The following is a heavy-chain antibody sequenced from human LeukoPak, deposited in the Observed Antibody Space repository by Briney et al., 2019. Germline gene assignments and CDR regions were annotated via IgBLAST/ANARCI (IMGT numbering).Heavy chain of an antibody. V-gene: IGHV4-59*01. CDR1: GGSISSYY. CDR2: IYYSGST. J-gene: IGHJ4*02. Sequence: PSETLSLTCTVSGGSISSYYWSWIRQPPGKALDWIGYIYYSGSTNYNPSLKSRVTISVDTSKNQFSLKLSSVTAADTAVYYCARIAARQDYFDYWGQGTLVTVSS. CDR3: ARIAARQDYFDY. D-gene: IGHD6-6*01.